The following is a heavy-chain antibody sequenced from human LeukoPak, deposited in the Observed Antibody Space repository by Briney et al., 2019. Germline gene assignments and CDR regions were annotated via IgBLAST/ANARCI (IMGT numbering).Heavy chain of an antibody. CDR1: GYSISSGYY. Sequence: SETLSLTCTVSGYSISSGYYWGWIRQPPGKGLEWIGSIYHSGTTYYNPSLRSRVTISVDTAKNQFSLRLSSVTAADTAIYYCARELSGSSSGAPFNYWRQRTLVTVSS. J-gene: IGHJ4*02. V-gene: IGHV4-38-2*02. D-gene: IGHD6-19*01. CDR2: IYHSGTT. CDR3: ARELSGSSSGAPFNY.